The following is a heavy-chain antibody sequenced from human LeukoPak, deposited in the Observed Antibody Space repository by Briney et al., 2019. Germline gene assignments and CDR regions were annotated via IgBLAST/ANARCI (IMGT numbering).Heavy chain of an antibody. D-gene: IGHD1-26*01. J-gene: IGHJ4*02. Sequence: GGSLRLSCAASGFTFSSYWMHWVRQAPGKGLVWVSRINSEGSSTIYADSEKGRYTISRDNAKNTLYLQMNSQRAEDTAVYYCARNGIVGAGYYFDYWGQGTLVTVSS. CDR2: INSEGSST. CDR3: ARNGIVGAGYYFDY. V-gene: IGHV3-74*01. CDR1: GFTFSSYW.